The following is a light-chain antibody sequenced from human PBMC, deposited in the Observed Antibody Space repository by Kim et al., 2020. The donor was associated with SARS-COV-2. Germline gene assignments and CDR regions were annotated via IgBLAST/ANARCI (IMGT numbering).Light chain of an antibody. V-gene: IGLV2-8*01. Sequence: HSVTISFTGTSIDVVGYNYVSWYQQYPGKAPQLLIYEVTKRPSGVPDRFSGSKSGNTASLTVSGLQAEDEVYYYCSSYAGSNNFVVFGGGTQLSVL. CDR3: SSYAGSNNFVV. CDR2: EVT. J-gene: IGLJ2*01. CDR1: SIDVVGYNY.